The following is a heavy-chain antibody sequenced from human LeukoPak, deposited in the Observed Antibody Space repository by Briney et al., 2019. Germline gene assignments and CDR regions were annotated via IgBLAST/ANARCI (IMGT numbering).Heavy chain of an antibody. D-gene: IGHD1-26*01. CDR1: TFTFSSYA. Sequence: GGSLRLSCTTSTFTFSSYAIHWVRQAPGKGLEWVAVISFDGTTKYYADSVKGRFTVSRDNSKDTVFLQMNSLRAEDTAVYYCARDGRDFGIVGGTMDYWGQGTLVTVSS. J-gene: IGHJ4*02. V-gene: IGHV3-30-3*01. CDR2: ISFDGTTK. CDR3: ARDGRDFGIVGGTMDY.